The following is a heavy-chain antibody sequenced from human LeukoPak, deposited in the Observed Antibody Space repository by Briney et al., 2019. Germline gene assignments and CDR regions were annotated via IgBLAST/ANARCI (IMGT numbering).Heavy chain of an antibody. CDR2: ISSISSYI. V-gene: IGHV3-21*01. D-gene: IGHD4-17*01. J-gene: IGHJ6*03. CDR3: ARGSYDYGDYVPYYYYYMDV. CDR1: GFTFRSYS. Sequence: GGSLRLSGAASGFTFRSYSMNWVRQPPGKGREWVSSISSISSYIYYADSVKGRFTISRDNAKNSLYLQMNSLRAEDTAVYYCARGSYDYGDYVPYYYYYMDVWGKGTTVTVSS.